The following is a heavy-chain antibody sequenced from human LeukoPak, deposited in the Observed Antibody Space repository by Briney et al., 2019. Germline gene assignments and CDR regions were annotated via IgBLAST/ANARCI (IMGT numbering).Heavy chain of an antibody. Sequence: GGSLRLSCAASGFTFSSYSMNWVRQAPGKGLEWVSYISSSSSTIYYADSVKGRFTISRDNAKNSLYLQMNSLRAEDTAVYYCARHQYYDFWSGYYGGVFDPWGQGTLVTVSS. CDR3: ARHQYYDFWSGYYGGVFDP. V-gene: IGHV3-48*04. D-gene: IGHD3-3*01. CDR2: ISSSSSTI. CDR1: GFTFSSYS. J-gene: IGHJ5*02.